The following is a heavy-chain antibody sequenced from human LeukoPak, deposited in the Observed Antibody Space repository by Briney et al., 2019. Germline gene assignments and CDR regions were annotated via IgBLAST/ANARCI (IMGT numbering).Heavy chain of an antibody. CDR2: IYYSGTPT. J-gene: IGHJ4*02. Sequence: SETLSLTCTVSGDSISNYWWAWIRQPPGKGLEWIGYIYYSGTPTSYNPSLKSRVTISIDTSRNQFSLKLSSVTAADMAVYYCARDSRGGGPDFDYWGQGTLVTVSS. CDR3: ARDSRGGGPDFDY. D-gene: IGHD3-16*01. V-gene: IGHV4-59*01. CDR1: GDSISNYW.